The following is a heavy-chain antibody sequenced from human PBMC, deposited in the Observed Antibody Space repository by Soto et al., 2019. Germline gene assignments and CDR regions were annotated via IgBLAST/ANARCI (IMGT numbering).Heavy chain of an antibody. CDR2: IIPILGIA. Sequence: GASVEVSCKASGGTFGSYTISWVRQATGQGLEWMGRIIPILGIANYAQKFQGRVTITADKSTRTAYMELSSLRSEDTAVYSCARGEPYSNYDTLGYWGQGTLVTVSS. V-gene: IGHV1-69*02. CDR3: ARGEPYSNYDTLGY. CDR1: GGTFGSYT. D-gene: IGHD4-4*01. J-gene: IGHJ4*02.